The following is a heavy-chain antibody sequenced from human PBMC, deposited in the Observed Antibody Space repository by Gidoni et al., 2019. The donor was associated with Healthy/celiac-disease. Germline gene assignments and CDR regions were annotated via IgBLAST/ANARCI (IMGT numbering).Heavy chain of an antibody. D-gene: IGHD6-13*01. CDR3: ATVLIAAAGTEGHY. V-gene: IGHV1-24*01. CDR2: FDTEDGET. J-gene: IGHJ4*02. Sequence: QVQLVQSGGEVKKPGASVQVSCKVSGSSLTELSMHWVRQAPGKGLEWMGGFDTEDGETIYAQKFQGRVTMTEDTSTDTAYMELSSLRSEDTAVYYCATVLIAAAGTEGHYWGQGTLVTVSS. CDR1: GSSLTELS.